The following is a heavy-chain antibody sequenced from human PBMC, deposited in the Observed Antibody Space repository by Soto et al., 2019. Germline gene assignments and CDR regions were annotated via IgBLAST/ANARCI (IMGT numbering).Heavy chain of an antibody. CDR2: ISGSGGST. J-gene: IGHJ4*02. CDR3: AFSSGFSLGLDY. V-gene: IGHV3-23*01. CDR1: GLTFSSYA. D-gene: IGHD6-19*01. Sequence: PGVSLRVSCAAAGLTFSSYAMSWVRQAPGKGLEWVSAISGSGGSTYYADSVKGRFTISRDNSKNTLYLQMNSLRAEDTAVYYCAFSSGFSLGLDYWGQGTLVTVSS.